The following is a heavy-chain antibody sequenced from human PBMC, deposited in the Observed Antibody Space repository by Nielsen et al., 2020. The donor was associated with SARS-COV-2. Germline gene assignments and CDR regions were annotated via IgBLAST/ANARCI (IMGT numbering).Heavy chain of an antibody. CDR2: IWYDGSNK. CDR3: ARVSKAVAAFGDFDY. J-gene: IGHJ4*02. CDR1: GFTFSSYG. Sequence: GGSLRLSCAASGFTFSSYGMHWVRQAPGKGLEWVAVIWYDGSNKYYADSVKGRFTISRDNSKNTLYLQMNSLRAEDTAVYYCARVSKAVAAFGDFDYWGQGTLVTVSS. V-gene: IGHV3-33*01. D-gene: IGHD2-15*01.